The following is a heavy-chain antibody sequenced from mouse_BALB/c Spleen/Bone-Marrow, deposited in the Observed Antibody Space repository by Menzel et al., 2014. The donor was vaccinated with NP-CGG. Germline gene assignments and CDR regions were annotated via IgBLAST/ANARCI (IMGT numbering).Heavy chain of an antibody. Sequence: EVQLQQSGGGLVQPGGSLKLSCVASGFDFSRYWMSWVRQAPGKGLEWIGEINPDSSTINYTPSLKDKFIISRDNAKNTLYLQMSKVRSEDTALYYCSLLGYYGYHDFWGAGTTVTISS. CDR1: GFDFSRYW. D-gene: IGHD2-3*01. J-gene: IGHJ1*01. V-gene: IGHV4-1*02. CDR3: SLLGYYGYHDF. CDR2: INPDSSTI.